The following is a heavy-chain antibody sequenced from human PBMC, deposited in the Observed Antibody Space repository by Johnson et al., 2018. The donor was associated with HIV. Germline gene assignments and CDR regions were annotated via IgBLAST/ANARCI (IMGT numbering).Heavy chain of an antibody. CDR3: ARGLWRGRGNDAFDI. Sequence: VKLVESGGGVVRPGGSLRLSCAASGFTFDDYGMSWVRQAPGKGLEWMSGINWSGGSTGYGDSVEGRFTIFRDNARNSLYLQMNGLRAEDTALYYCARGLWRGRGNDAFDIWGQGTMVTVSS. V-gene: IGHV3-20*04. CDR2: INWSGGST. CDR1: GFTFDDYG. D-gene: IGHD3-10*01. J-gene: IGHJ3*02.